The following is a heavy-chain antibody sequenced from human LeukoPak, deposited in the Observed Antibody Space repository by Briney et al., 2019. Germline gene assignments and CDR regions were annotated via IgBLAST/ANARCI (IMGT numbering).Heavy chain of an antibody. CDR3: ARAVVVVPAVSPLNWFDP. Sequence: SVKVSCKVSGGTFSSYAISWVRQAPGQGLEWMGGIIPIFGTANYAQKFQGRVTITADESTSTAYMELSSLRSEDTAVYYCARAVVVVPAVSPLNWFDPWGQGTLVTVSS. V-gene: IGHV1-69*13. D-gene: IGHD2-2*01. CDR2: IIPIFGTA. J-gene: IGHJ5*02. CDR1: GGTFSSYA.